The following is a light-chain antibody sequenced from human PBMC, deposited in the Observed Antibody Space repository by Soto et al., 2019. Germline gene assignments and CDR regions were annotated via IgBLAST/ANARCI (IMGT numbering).Light chain of an antibody. CDR2: EGS. J-gene: IGLJ1*01. Sequence: QSALAQPASVSGSPGQSITISCTGSSSDVGSYNLVSWYQQHPGKAPKPMIYEGSKRPSGVSNRFSGSKSGNTASLTISGLQAEDEADYYCATWDDSLNGYVFGTGTKVTVL. CDR1: SSDVGSYNL. V-gene: IGLV2-23*01. CDR3: ATWDDSLNGYV.